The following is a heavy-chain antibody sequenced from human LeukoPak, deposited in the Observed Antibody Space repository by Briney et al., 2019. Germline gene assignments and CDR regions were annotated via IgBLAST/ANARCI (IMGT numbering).Heavy chain of an antibody. CDR2: ISAYNGNT. Sequence: ASVKVSCKTSGYTFTGQYLHWERHAPGQGLEWMGWISAYNGNTNYAQKLQGRVTMTTDTSTSTAYMELRSLRSDDTAVYYCARDARPSTSFDYWGQGTLVTVSS. J-gene: IGHJ4*02. CDR1: GYTFTGQY. D-gene: IGHD6-6*01. CDR3: ARDARPSTSFDY. V-gene: IGHV1-18*01.